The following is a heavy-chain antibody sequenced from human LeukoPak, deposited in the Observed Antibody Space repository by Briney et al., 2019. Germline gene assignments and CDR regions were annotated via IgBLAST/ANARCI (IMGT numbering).Heavy chain of an antibody. J-gene: IGHJ6*02. Sequence: SETLSLTCTVSGGSINNYYWSWIRQPPGKGLEWIGYIYYSGSTNYNPSLKSRVTISVDTSKNQFSLKLNSVTAADTAVYYCARDRITMVRGALRYYGMDIWGQGTTVTVSS. D-gene: IGHD3-10*01. CDR2: IYYSGST. CDR1: GGSINNYY. CDR3: ARDRITMVRGALRYYGMDI. V-gene: IGHV4-59*01.